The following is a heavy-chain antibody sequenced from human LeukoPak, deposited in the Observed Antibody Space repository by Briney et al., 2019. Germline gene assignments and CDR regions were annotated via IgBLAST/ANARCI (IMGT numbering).Heavy chain of an antibody. D-gene: IGHD2-15*01. J-gene: IGHJ2*01. V-gene: IGHV4-59*01. Sequence: PSETLSLTCTVSGGSISSYYWSWIRQPPGKGLEWIGYIYYSGSTNYNPSLKSRVTISLDTSKNQFSLRLSSVTAADTAVYYCARDRSPGRSGGSSQRNYWYFDLRGRGTLVTVSS. CDR2: IYYSGST. CDR1: GGSISSYY. CDR3: ARDRSPGRSGGSSQRNYWYFDL.